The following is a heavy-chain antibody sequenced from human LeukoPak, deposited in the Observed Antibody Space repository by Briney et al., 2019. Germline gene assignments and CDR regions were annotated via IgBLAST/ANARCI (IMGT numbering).Heavy chain of an antibody. D-gene: IGHD5-24*01. V-gene: IGHV4-34*01. CDR2: INHSGST. Sequence: SETLSLTCAVYGGSFSGYYWSWIRQPPGKGLEWIGEINHSGSTNYNPSLKSRVTISVDTSKNQFSLKLSSVTAADTAVYYCARSGGDRERWLHFDSWGQGILVTVSS. CDR3: ARSGGDRERWLHFDS. J-gene: IGHJ4*02. CDR1: GGSFSGYY.